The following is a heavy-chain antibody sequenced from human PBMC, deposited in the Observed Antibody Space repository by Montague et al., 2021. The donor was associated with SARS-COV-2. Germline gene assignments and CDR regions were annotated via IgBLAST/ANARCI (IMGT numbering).Heavy chain of an antibody. CDR2: MVYSGRN. CDR1: GDSINSDTAS. CDR3: ARHDHTDFGNPNWFDP. Sequence: SETLSLTCTVSGDSINSDTASRGWVRQSPGKGLEWIGSMVYSGRNFYNAALRSRLTISVDTSKNQFSLELRAVTAADTGLYYCARHDHTDFGNPNWFDPWGQGTLVTVSS. V-gene: IGHV4-39*01. D-gene: IGHD5-18*01. J-gene: IGHJ5*02.